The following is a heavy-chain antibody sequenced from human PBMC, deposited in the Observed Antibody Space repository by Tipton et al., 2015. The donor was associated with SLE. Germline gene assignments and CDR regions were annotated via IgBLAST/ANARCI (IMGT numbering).Heavy chain of an antibody. D-gene: IGHD3-22*01. CDR1: GGSISSSSSY. CDR3: ARIWGYYDSSVYYPDAFDI. J-gene: IGHJ3*02. V-gene: IGHV4-39*07. Sequence: TLSLTCTVSGGSISSSSSYWGWIRQPPGKGLEWIVSIYYSGSTYYNPSLKSRVTISVDTSKNQFSLKLSSVTAADTAVYYCARIWGYYDSSVYYPDAFDIWGQGTIVTVSS. CDR2: IYYSGST.